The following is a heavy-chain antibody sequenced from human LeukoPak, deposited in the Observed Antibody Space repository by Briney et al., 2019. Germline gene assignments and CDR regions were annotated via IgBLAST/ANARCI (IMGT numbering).Heavy chain of an antibody. CDR1: GGSISSYY. V-gene: IGHV4-59*12. J-gene: IGHJ4*02. Sequence: PSETLSLTCTVSGGSISSYYWSWIRQPPGKGLEWIGYIYYSGSTNYNPSLKSRVTISVDTSKNQFSLKLSSVTAADTAVYYCARSGATSSLAIYWGQGTLVTVSS. D-gene: IGHD1-26*01. CDR3: ARSGATSSLAIY. CDR2: IYYSGST.